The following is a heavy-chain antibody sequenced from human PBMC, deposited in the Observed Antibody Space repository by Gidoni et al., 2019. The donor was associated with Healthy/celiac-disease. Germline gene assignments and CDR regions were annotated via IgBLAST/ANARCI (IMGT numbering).Heavy chain of an antibody. CDR3: ARGPIYYYDSSGYTPPGE. CDR2: INPDSGGT. Sequence: QVQLVQSGAEVKKPGASVKVSCQASGYTFTGYHMDWVRQAPGQGLEWMGWINPDSGGTNYAQKFQGRVTMTRDTSISTAYMELSRLRSDDTAVYYCARGPIYYYDSSGYTPPGEWGQGTLVTVSS. D-gene: IGHD3-22*01. CDR1: GYTFTGYH. V-gene: IGHV1-2*02. J-gene: IGHJ4*02.